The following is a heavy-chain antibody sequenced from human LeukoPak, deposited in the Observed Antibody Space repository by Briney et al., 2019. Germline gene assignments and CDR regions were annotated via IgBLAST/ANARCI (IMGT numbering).Heavy chain of an antibody. CDR2: IYYSGST. V-gene: IGHV4-59*01. Sequence: SETLSLTCTVSGGSISSYYWSWIRQPPGKGLEWIGYIYYSGSTTYNPSLKSRVTISVDTSKNQFSLKLTSETAADTAVYYCAWGGHHYGSGSYYVLEGKFDYWGQGTLVTVSS. CDR1: GGSISSYY. D-gene: IGHD3-10*01. CDR3: AWGGHHYGSGSYYVLEGKFDY. J-gene: IGHJ4*02.